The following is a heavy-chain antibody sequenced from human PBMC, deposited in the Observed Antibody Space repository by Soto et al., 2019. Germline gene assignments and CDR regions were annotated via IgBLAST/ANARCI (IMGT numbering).Heavy chain of an antibody. D-gene: IGHD2-15*01. J-gene: IGHJ4*02. CDR3: ARDYGYCSGGSCYSGY. CDR2: IIPILGIA. Sequence: QVQLVQSGAEVKKPGSSVKVSCKASGGTFSGYTISWVRQDPGQGLEWMGRIIPILGIANYAQKFQGRVTNNADKSTSTAYRELSSLRSEDTAVYYCARDYGYCSGGSCYSGYWGQGTMVTVSS. V-gene: IGHV1-69*08. CDR1: GGTFSGYT.